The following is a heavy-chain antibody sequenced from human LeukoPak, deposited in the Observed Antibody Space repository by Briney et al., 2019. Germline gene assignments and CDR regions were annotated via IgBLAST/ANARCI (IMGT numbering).Heavy chain of an antibody. Sequence: PPETLSLTCAVYGGSFSGYYWSWIRQPPGKGLEWIGEINHSGSTNYNPSLKSRVTISVDTSKNQFSLKLSSVTAADTAVYYCARQSPVSYWGQGTLVTVSS. CDR1: GGSFSGYY. CDR3: ARQSPVSY. J-gene: IGHJ4*02. CDR2: INHSGST. V-gene: IGHV4-34*01.